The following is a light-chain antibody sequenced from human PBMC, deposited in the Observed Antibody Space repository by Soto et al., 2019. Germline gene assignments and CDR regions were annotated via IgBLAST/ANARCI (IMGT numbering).Light chain of an antibody. J-gene: IGKJ4*01. V-gene: IGKV1-17*01. CDR1: QDIGSY. CDR3: LQHNSYPLT. CDR2: SAS. Sequence: SQMNHSPSSLSASVGDRVTITCLASQDIGSYLDWYQQKPGKAPELLIYSASKLQSGVPSRFSGSGSGTDFTLTISSLQPEDFATYYCLQHNSYPLTFAEGTKVDIK.